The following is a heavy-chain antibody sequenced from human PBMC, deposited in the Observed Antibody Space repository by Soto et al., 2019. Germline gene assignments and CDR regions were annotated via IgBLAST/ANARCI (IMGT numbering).Heavy chain of an antibody. CDR2: INHSVST. CDR3: ARLGITIFGLVSRCFER. J-gene: IGHJ4*01. CDR1: GGTFSGYY. D-gene: IGHD3-3*01. V-gene: IGHV4-34*01. Sequence: PSETLSLTCAVYGGTFSGYYWSWIRQRLGKGLEWIGEINHSVSTNYNPSLKSRVTISVDTSKNQFSLKLSSVTAADTAVYYCARLGITIFGLVSRCFERWGKETLVAISA.